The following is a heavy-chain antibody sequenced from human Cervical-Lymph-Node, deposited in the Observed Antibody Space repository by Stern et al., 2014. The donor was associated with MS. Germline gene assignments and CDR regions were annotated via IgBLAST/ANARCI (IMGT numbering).Heavy chain of an antibody. CDR3: ARDNVELTGTEFDS. CDR2: INTNTGNP. D-gene: IGHD1-1*01. Sequence: QVQLMQSGSELKKPGASVKVSCKASGYTFTSYAMNWVRQAPGQGLQWMGWINTNTGNPTYAQGFTGRFVFSLDTSVSTAYLQISSLKAEDTAVYFCARDNVELTGTEFDSWGQGTLVTVSS. J-gene: IGHJ4*02. V-gene: IGHV7-4-1*02. CDR1: GYTFTSYA.